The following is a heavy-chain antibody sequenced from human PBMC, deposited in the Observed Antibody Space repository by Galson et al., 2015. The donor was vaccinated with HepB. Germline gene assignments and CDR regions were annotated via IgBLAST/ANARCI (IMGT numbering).Heavy chain of an antibody. CDR3: ASRRLGCGSLPRHGDYYYYGMDV. D-gene: IGHD1-26*01. Sequence: SVKVSCKASGYTFTSYAMHWVRQAPGQRLEWMGWINAGNGNTKYSQKFQGRVTITRDTSASTAYMELSSLRSEDTAVYYCASRRLGCGSLPRHGDYYYYGMDVWGQGTTVTVSS. V-gene: IGHV1-3*01. CDR2: INAGNGNT. CDR1: GYTFTSYA. J-gene: IGHJ6*02.